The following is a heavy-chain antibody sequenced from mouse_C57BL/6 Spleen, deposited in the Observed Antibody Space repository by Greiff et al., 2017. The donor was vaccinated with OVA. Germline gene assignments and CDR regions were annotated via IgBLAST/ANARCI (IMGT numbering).Heavy chain of an antibody. CDR3: ARATDWDAMDY. D-gene: IGHD4-1*01. CDR1: GYTFTSYW. J-gene: IGHJ4*01. V-gene: IGHV1-74*01. CDR2: IHPSDSDT. Sequence: QVQLQQPGAELVKPGASVKVSCKASGYTFTSYWMHWVKQRPGQGLEWIGTIHPSDSDTNYNQKFKGKATLTVDKSSSTDYMQLSRLTSEDSAVYYCARATDWDAMDYWGQGTSVTVSS.